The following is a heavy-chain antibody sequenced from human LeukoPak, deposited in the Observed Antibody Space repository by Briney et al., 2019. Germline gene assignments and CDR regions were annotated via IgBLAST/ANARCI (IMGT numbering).Heavy chain of an antibody. V-gene: IGHV3-30*18. J-gene: IGHJ6*02. CDR3: AKESVGYGMDV. Sequence: SGGSLRLSCAASGFTFSSYGMHWVRQAPGKGLEWVAVISYDGSNKYYADSVRGRFTISRDNSKNTLYLQMNSLRAEDTAVYYCAKESVGYGMDVWAQGTTVIVSS. CDR2: ISYDGSNK. D-gene: IGHD1-26*01. CDR1: GFTFSSYG.